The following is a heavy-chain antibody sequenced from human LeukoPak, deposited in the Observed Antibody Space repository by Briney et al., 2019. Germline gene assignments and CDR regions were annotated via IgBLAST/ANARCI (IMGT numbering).Heavy chain of an antibody. V-gene: IGHV4-38-2*02. CDR3: ARAQDFSDSSGPNYLDF. CDR1: GYSLSSGFF. CDR2: FSHRGGS. Sequence: SETLSLTCTVSGYSLSSGFFCDWIRQSPGKGLEWIGSFSHRGGSYHNPSLKSRVIISVDTSKNQFSLKLLSVTAADTAVYYCARAQDFSDSSGPNYLDFWGQGILVTVSS. J-gene: IGHJ4*02. D-gene: IGHD3-22*01.